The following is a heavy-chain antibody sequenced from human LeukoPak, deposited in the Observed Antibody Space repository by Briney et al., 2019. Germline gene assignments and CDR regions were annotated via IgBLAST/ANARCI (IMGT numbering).Heavy chain of an antibody. Sequence: GGSLRLSCAASGFTFSSYAMHWVRQAPGKGLEWVAVISYDGSNKYYADSVKGRFTISRDNAKNSLYLQMNSLRAEDTAVYYCATYSSLNRREFQFWGQGTLLTVSS. CDR3: ATYSSLNRREFQF. V-gene: IGHV3-30-3*01. D-gene: IGHD3-22*01. CDR1: GFTFSSYA. CDR2: ISYDGSNK. J-gene: IGHJ1*01.